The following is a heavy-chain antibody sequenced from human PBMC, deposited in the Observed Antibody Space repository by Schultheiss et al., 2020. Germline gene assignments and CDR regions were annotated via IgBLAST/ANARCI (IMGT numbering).Heavy chain of an antibody. CDR3: ARALGSGSYSLYNWFDP. V-gene: IGHV1-8*01. CDR1: GYTFTSYD. Sequence: ASVTVSFKASGYTFTSYDINWVRQATGQGLEWMGWMNPNSGNTGYAQKFQGRVTMTRNTSISTAYMELSSLRSEDTAVYYCARALGSGSYSLYNWFDPWGQGTLVTVYS. CDR2: MNPNSGNT. D-gene: IGHD3-10*01. J-gene: IGHJ5*02.